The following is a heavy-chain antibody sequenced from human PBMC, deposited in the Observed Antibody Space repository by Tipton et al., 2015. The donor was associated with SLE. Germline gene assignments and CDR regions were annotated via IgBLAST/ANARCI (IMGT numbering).Heavy chain of an antibody. Sequence: TLSLTCNVSGGSVSTNDFSWGWIRQTPGKGLEWIGIIYYSGGAKYNPSLKNRVSMSVDRSKDQVFLRMRSVTAADAATYYCARLRCSGGICYPGYYYYMDVWGKGATVTVSS. D-gene: IGHD2-15*01. CDR2: IYYSGGA. CDR3: ARLRCSGGICYPGYYYYMDV. CDR1: GGSVSTNDFS. J-gene: IGHJ6*03. V-gene: IGHV4-39*01.